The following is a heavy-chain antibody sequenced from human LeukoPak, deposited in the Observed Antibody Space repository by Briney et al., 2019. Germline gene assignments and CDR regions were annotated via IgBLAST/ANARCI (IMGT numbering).Heavy chain of an antibody. Sequence: SVKVSCKASGGTFSSYAISWVRQAPGQGLEWMGGIIPIFGTANYAQKFQGRVTITTDESTSTAYMELSSLRSEDTAVYYCARNPYTNGVCYTGIVRPCFDPWGQGTLVNVSS. CDR3: ARNPYTNGVCYTGIVRPCFDP. CDR2: IIPIFGTA. CDR1: GGTFSSYA. D-gene: IGHD2-8*01. J-gene: IGHJ5*02. V-gene: IGHV1-69*05.